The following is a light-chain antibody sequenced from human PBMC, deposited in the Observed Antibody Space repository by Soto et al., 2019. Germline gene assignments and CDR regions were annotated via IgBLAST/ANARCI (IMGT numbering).Light chain of an antibody. CDR1: QSASSS. CDR3: QQRSNWPPRLT. CDR2: DTS. Sequence: EIVLTQSPATLSLSPGERATLSCRASQSASSSLAWYQQKPGQPPRLLIYDTSNRATDIPARFSGSGSGTRFTLTISSLEPEDFAVYYCQQRSNWPPRLTFGGGTKVEIK. V-gene: IGKV3-11*01. J-gene: IGKJ4*01.